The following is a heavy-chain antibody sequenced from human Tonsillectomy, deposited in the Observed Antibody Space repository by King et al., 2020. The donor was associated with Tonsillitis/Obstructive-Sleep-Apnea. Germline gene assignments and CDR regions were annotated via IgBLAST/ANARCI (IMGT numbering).Heavy chain of an antibody. D-gene: IGHD6-13*01. CDR3: ARAVAAAGTGGY. CDR2: LYCGGST. V-gene: IGHV3-66*01. Sequence: VQLVESGGGLVQPGGSLRLSCAASGFTVSSNYMSWVRQAPGKGLEWASVLYCGGSTYYADSVRGRFTISKDNSKNTLYLQMNSLRAEDTAVYYCARAVAAAGTGGYWGQGTLVTVSS. CDR1: GFTVSSNY. J-gene: IGHJ4*02.